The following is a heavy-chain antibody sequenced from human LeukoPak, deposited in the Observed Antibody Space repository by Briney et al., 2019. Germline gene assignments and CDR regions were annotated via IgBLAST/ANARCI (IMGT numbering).Heavy chain of an antibody. D-gene: IGHD2-21*01. Sequence: SETLSLTCTVSGDSITTTNYYWGWIRQPPGKGLEWIGNIFYSGSTYYSPSLKSRVTISLDTSRNQFSLKLSSVTAADTAVYYCARLFYYYYYLDVWGKGTTVTISS. CDR1: GDSITTTNYY. J-gene: IGHJ6*03. CDR3: ARLFYYYYYLDV. V-gene: IGHV4-39*07. CDR2: IFYSGST.